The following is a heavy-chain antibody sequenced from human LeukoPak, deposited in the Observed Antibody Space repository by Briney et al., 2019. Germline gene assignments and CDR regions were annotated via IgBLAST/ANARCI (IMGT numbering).Heavy chain of an antibody. Sequence: GGSLRLSCAASGFTFSSYAMSWVRQAPGKGLEWVAVISYDGSNKYYADSVKGRFTISRDNSKNTLYLQMNSLRAEDTAVYYCARDPSSSWYGGYFDYWGQGTLVTVSS. V-gene: IGHV3-30-3*01. D-gene: IGHD6-13*01. CDR3: ARDPSSSWYGGYFDY. CDR2: ISYDGSNK. J-gene: IGHJ4*02. CDR1: GFTFSSYA.